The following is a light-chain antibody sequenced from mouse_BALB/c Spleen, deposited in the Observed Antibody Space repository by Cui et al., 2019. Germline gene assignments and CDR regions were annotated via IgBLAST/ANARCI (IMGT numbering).Light chain of an antibody. CDR2: NAK. Sequence: MEMTQSPVSLSAAVGETVTITCRASENIHNYLAWYQQKQGKSPQLLIYNAKTLADGVPSRFSGSGSGTQYSLKINSLQPEDFGSYYCQHFWSTPLTFGAGTKLELK. J-gene: IGKJ5*01. V-gene: IGKV12-41*01. CDR1: ENIHNY. CDR3: QHFWSTPLT.